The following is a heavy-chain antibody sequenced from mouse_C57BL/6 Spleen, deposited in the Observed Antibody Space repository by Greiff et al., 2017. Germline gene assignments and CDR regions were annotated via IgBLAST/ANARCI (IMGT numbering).Heavy chain of an antibody. CDR3: ALSAGPVY. V-gene: IGHV14-2*01. CDR2: IYPEDGEP. D-gene: IGHD3-3*01. J-gene: IGHJ2*01. CDR1: GFNINDYY. Sequence: VQLKPSGAELVKPGASVKLSCTASGFNINDYYMHWVKQRPEKGLEWIGGIYPEDGEPKSAPKFQGKATITAETSSNTAYLQLSSLTSEDTAVYCWALSAGPVYGGQGTTLTVSS.